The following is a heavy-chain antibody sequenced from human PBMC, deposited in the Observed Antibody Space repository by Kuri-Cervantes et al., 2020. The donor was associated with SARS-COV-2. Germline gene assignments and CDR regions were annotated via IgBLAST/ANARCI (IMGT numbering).Heavy chain of an antibody. CDR2: ISYDGSIN. J-gene: IGHJ6*02. CDR3: ATTYCSRFDCPDYFYGVDV. Sequence: GGSLRLSCAASGFTFSTYAMHWIRQAPGKGLEWVAVISYDGSINYYSDPVKGRFTISRDNSKNTLYLQMYSLGDEDTAVYYFATTYCSRFDCPDYFYGVDVRGQGTTVTVSS. V-gene: IGHV3-30-3*01. CDR1: GFTFSTYA. D-gene: IGHD2-15*01.